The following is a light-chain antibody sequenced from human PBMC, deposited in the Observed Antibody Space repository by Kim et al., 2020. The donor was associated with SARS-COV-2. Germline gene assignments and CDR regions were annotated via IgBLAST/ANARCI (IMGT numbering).Light chain of an antibody. CDR3: QSYDSSLSGVV. Sequence: QGITISVTGSSDNIGAGYDGHWYQQLPGTAPKLLIYGNSDRPSGVPDRFSGSKSGTSASLAITGLQAEDEADYYCQSYDSSLSGVVFGGGTQLTVL. CDR1: SDNIGAGYD. J-gene: IGLJ2*01. V-gene: IGLV1-40*01. CDR2: GNS.